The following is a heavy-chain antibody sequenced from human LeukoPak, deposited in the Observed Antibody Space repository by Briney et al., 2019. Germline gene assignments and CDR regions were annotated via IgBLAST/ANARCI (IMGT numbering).Heavy chain of an antibody. J-gene: IGHJ4*02. CDR2: IHYRGST. CDR3: ARRAGGYSHPYDY. Sequence: PSETLSLTCTVSGGSISSNDYYWGWIRQPPGKGLEWIGSIHYRGSTYYNPSLKSRVTISVDASKNQFSLKLNSVTAADTAVYYCARRAGGYSHPYDYWGQGILVTVSS. V-gene: IGHV4-39*07. CDR1: GGSISSNDYY. D-gene: IGHD4-23*01.